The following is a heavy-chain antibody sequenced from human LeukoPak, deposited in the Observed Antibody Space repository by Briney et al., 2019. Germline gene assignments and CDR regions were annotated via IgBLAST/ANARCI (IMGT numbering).Heavy chain of an antibody. D-gene: IGHD1-26*01. J-gene: IGHJ4*02. V-gene: IGHV1-2*02. Sequence: ASVKVSCKASGYTFTGYYMHWVRQAPGQGLEWMGWINPNSGGTNYAQKFQGRVTMTRDTSISTAYMELGRLRSDDTAVYYCARAGSYYSPFSDYWGQGTLVTVSS. CDR1: GYTFTGYY. CDR2: INPNSGGT. CDR3: ARAGSYYSPFSDY.